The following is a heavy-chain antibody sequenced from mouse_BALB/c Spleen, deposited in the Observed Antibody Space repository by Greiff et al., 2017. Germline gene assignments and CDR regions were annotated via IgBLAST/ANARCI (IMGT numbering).Heavy chain of an antibody. D-gene: IGHD1-1*01. V-gene: IGHV1-80*01. Sequence: QVQLQQSGAELVRPGSSVKISCKASGYAFSSYWMNWVKQRPGQGLEWIGQIYPGDGDTNYNGKFKGKATLTADKSSSTAYMQLSSLTSEDSAVYFCARFHYYGSSYGYVDVWGAGTTVTVSS. J-gene: IGHJ1*01. CDR2: IYPGDGDT. CDR3: ARFHYYGSSYGYVDV. CDR1: GYAFSSYW.